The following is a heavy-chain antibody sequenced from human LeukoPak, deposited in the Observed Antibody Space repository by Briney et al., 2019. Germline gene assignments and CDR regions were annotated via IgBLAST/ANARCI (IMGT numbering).Heavy chain of an antibody. Sequence: GGSLRLSCAASGFTFSDYSMNWVRQAPGKGLEWVSSISLTSSFVYYADSVKGRFTISRDNAKNSLYLQMNSLRAEDTAVYYCASERLVVRGITGYFDYWGQGTLVTVSS. D-gene: IGHD3-10*01. CDR3: ASERLVVRGITGYFDY. CDR1: GFTFSDYS. J-gene: IGHJ4*02. V-gene: IGHV3-21*01. CDR2: ISLTSSFV.